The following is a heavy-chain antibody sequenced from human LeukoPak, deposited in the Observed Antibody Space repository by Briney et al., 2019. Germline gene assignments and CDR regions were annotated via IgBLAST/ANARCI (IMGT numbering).Heavy chain of an antibody. CDR1: GYTFTSHS. CDR3: ARDPSNSSGRYEYFDY. Sequence: ASVNVSYTPSGYTFTSHSISWVRQAPGQGLEWMGWNSAWNGDTSYAQNFQGRITMTTDASTTTAYMELRSLTSDDTAVYYCARDPSNSSGRYEYFDYWGQGTLVTVSS. D-gene: IGHD6-19*01. V-gene: IGHV1-18*01. CDR2: NSAWNGDT. J-gene: IGHJ4*02.